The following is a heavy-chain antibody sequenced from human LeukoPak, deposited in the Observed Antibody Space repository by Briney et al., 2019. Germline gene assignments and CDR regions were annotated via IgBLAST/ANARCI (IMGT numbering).Heavy chain of an antibody. Sequence: PGGSVRLSCAASGFTFSGYWMHWARQAPGKGLVWVACIKGDGSDTGYADSVKGRFTISRDNAKNMLYLQMNSLRVEDTAVYYCARGPRNKGFDPWGQGTLVTVSA. J-gene: IGHJ5*02. CDR1: GFTFSGYW. CDR2: IKGDGSDT. V-gene: IGHV3-74*01. D-gene: IGHD1/OR15-1a*01. CDR3: ARGPRNKGFDP.